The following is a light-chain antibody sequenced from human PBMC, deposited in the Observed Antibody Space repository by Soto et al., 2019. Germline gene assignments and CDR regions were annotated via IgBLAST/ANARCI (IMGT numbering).Light chain of an antibody. CDR1: QTISSW. V-gene: IGKV1-5*03. J-gene: IGKJ1*01. CDR2: KAS. CDR3: QHYNRYSQA. Sequence: DIQMTQSPSTLSGSVGDRVTITCRASQTISSWLAWYQQKPGKAPKLLIYKASTLKSGVPSRFSGSGSGTEFTLTISSLQPDDFATYYCQHYNRYSQAFGQGTKVDTK.